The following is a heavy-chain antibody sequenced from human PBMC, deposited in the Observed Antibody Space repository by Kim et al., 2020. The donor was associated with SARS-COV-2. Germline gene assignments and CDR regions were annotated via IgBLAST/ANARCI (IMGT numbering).Heavy chain of an antibody. V-gene: IGHV2-5*01. CDR3: AHSSSSHLNYYDFWSGYFNSHHWYFDL. D-gene: IGHD3-3*01. J-gene: IGHJ2*01. CDR1: GFSLSTSGVG. Sequence: SGPTLVKPTQTLTLTCTFSGFSLSTSGVGVGWIRQPPGKALEWLALIYWNDDKRYSPSLKSRLTITKDTSKNQVVLTMTNMDPVDTATYYCAHSSSSHLNYYDFWSGYFNSHHWYFDLWGRGTLVTVSS. CDR2: IYWNDDK.